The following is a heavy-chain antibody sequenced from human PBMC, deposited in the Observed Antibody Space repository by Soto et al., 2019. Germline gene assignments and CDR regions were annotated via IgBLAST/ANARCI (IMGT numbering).Heavy chain of an antibody. J-gene: IGHJ4*02. V-gene: IGHV4-59*08. CDR1: GGSISSYY. CDR3: ARHVHFDWLFLFDY. CDR2: IYYSGST. D-gene: IGHD3-9*01. Sequence: PSETLSLTCTVSGGSISSYYWSWIRQPPGKGLEWIGYIYYSGSTNYNPSLKSRVTISVDTSKNQFSLKLSSVTAADTAVYYCARHVHFDWLFLFDYWGQGTLVTVSS.